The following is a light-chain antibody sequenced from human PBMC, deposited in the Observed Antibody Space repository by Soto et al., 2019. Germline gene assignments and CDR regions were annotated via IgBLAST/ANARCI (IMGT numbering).Light chain of an antibody. CDR3: QQYGSSSWT. CDR2: GAS. V-gene: IGKV3-20*01. CDR1: QSINSF. Sequence: VLTQSPGALSLSQGKGATLSCRASQSINSFLAWYQQRRGQAPRLLIHGASNRATGIPDRFSGSGSGTDFTFTISRLEPEDFAVYYFQQYGSSSWTFGQGAKV. J-gene: IGKJ1*01.